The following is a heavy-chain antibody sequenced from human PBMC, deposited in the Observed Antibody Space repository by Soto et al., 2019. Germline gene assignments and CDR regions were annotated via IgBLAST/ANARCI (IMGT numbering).Heavy chain of an antibody. V-gene: IGHV3-30-3*01. CDR1: GFTFSSYA. CDR3: ARAGCDGGSCYTLVGLRYGMDV. Sequence: QVQLVESGGGVVQPGRSQRLSCAASGFTFSSYAMYWDRQAPGKGLEWVAVISYDGNNKYYADSVKGRFTISRDNSKNTLYLQMNSLRAEDTAVYYCARAGCDGGSCYTLVGLRYGMDVWGQGTTVTVSS. CDR2: ISYDGNNK. D-gene: IGHD2-15*01. J-gene: IGHJ6*02.